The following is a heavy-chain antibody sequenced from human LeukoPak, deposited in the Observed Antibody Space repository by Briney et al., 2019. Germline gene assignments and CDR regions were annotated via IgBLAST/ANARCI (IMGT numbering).Heavy chain of an antibody. CDR3: ASPTVTAVRNYYYGMDV. J-gene: IGHJ6*02. CDR2: IYYSGST. V-gene: IGHV4-39*07. Sequence: SETLSLTCTVSGGSISSSSYYWGWIRQPPGKGLEWIGSIYYSGSTYYNPSLKSRVTISVDTSKNQFSLKLSSVTAADTAVYYCASPTVTAVRNYYYGMDVWGQGTTVTVSS. CDR1: GGSISSSSYY. D-gene: IGHD4-17*01.